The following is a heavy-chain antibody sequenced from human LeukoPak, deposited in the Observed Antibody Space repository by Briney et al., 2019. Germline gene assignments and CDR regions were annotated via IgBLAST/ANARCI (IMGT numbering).Heavy chain of an antibody. CDR1: GFTFSSYG. D-gene: IGHD6-19*01. Sequence: GGSLRLSCAASGFTFSSYGMHWVRQAPRRGLEWVAVISDDGSSKYYADSVKGRFTISRDNSKNTLYLQMNSLRAEDTAVYYCAKDVRIAVTWFDYWGQGTLVTVSS. CDR3: AKDVRIAVTWFDY. V-gene: IGHV3-30*18. J-gene: IGHJ4*02. CDR2: ISDDGSSK.